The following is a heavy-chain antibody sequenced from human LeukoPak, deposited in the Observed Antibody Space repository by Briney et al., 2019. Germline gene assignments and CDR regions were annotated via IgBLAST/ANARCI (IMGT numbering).Heavy chain of an antibody. D-gene: IGHD6-13*01. V-gene: IGHV1-46*01. J-gene: IGHJ4*02. CDR3: ASALAAAGFDY. Sequence: ASVKVSCKASGYTFTTYYMHWVRQAPGQGLEWMGIINPSGSKTYYAQKLQGRVTMTTDTSTSTAYMELRSLRSDDTAVYYCASALAAAGFDYWDQGTLVTVSS. CDR2: INPSGSKT. CDR1: GYTFTTYY.